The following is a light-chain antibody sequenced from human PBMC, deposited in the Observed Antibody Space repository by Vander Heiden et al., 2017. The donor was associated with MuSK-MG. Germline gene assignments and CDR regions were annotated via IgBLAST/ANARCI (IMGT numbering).Light chain of an antibody. CDR2: AAS. CDR3: QHLNCYPIYT. CDR1: QGISSY. J-gene: IGKJ2*01. Sequence: DIQLTQSPSFLSASVGDRVTITCRASQGISSYLAWYQQKPGKAPKLLIYAASTLQSGVPSRFSGSGSGTEFTLTISSRQPEDFAPYYCQHLNCYPIYTFGQWTKLEIK. V-gene: IGKV1-9*01.